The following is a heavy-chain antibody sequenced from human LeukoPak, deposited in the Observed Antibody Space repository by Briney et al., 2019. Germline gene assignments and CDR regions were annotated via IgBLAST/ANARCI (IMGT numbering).Heavy chain of an antibody. CDR2: ISGSGSTR. CDR3: ARLAVAGNFVFDY. CDR1: GFTFTTYE. D-gene: IGHD6-19*01. V-gene: IGHV3-48*03. Sequence: GGSLRLSCAASGFTFTTYEMNWVRQAPGKGLEWVSYISGSGSTRPYADSVKGRFTISRDNAKNLLYLQMNSLRAEDTAVYYCARLAVAGNFVFDYWGQGTLVAVSS. J-gene: IGHJ4*02.